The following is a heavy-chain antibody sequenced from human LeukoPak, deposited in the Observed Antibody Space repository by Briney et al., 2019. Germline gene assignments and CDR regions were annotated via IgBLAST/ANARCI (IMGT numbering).Heavy chain of an antibody. CDR3: ARARGGSNSDY. V-gene: IGHV3-7*05. Sequence: GGSLRLSCVASGFTFSSYWMRWVRQAPGKGLDWVASINQDGSEKYYVDSVKGRFTISRDNAKNSLYLQMNSLRADDTAVYYCARARGGSNSDYWGQGTLVTVSS. J-gene: IGHJ4*02. CDR1: GFTFSSYW. CDR2: INQDGSEK. D-gene: IGHD1-26*01.